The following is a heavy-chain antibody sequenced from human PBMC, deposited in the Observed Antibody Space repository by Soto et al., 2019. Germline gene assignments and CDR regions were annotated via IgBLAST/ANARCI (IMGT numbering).Heavy chain of an antibody. CDR2: IYYSGST. J-gene: IGHJ5*02. D-gene: IGHD6-19*01. Sequence: SETLSLTCTVSGGSISSSSYYWGWIRQPPGKGLEWIGSIYYSGSTYYNPSLKSRVTISVDTSKNQFSLKLSSVTAADTAVYYCASTSSGWYDWFDPWGQGTLVTVSS. CDR3: ASTSSGWYDWFDP. CDR1: GGSISSSSYY. V-gene: IGHV4-39*01.